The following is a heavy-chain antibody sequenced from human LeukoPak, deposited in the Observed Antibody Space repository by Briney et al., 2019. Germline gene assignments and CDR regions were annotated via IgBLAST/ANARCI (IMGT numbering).Heavy chain of an antibody. Sequence: PSGALSPTCAVSGGSISSSNWWGWGRPPPGKGREWIGEIYHSGSTNYNPSLRSRVTISVDKSKNPFSLKLSFVTAADTAVYYCAREEARSFDYWGQGTLVTVSS. CDR2: IYHSGST. CDR3: AREEARSFDY. J-gene: IGHJ4*02. CDR1: GGSISSSNW. V-gene: IGHV4-4*02.